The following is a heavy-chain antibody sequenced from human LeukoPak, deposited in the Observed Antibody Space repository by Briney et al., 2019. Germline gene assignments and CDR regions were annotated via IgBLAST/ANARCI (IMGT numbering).Heavy chain of an antibody. D-gene: IGHD3-22*01. CDR2: INSDGSST. J-gene: IGHJ1*01. CDR3: ARYDYYDSSGCKIAEYFQH. CDR1: GFTFSSYW. V-gene: IGHV3-74*01. Sequence: GGSLRLSCAASGFTFSSYWMHWVRQAPGKGLVWVSRINSDGSSTSYADSVKGRFTISRDNAKNTLYLQMNSLRAEDTAVYYCARYDYYDSSGCKIAEYFQHWGQGTLVTVSS.